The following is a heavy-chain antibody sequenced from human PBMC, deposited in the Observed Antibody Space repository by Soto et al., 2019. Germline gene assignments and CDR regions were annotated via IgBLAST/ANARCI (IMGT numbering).Heavy chain of an antibody. Sequence: SATLSLTSRLHGRSISSYYWRWMEEPAGKGLEWIAYIYYSGSTSYNPSLKSRVSISLDTSKNQFSLKLSSVTAADTAVYYCARTYDGSGPNSGGYGFDIWGQGTMVS. CDR3: ARTYDGSGPNSGGYGFDI. CDR1: GRSISSYY. V-gene: IGHV4-59*07. CDR2: IYYSGST. J-gene: IGHJ3*02. D-gene: IGHD3-22*01.